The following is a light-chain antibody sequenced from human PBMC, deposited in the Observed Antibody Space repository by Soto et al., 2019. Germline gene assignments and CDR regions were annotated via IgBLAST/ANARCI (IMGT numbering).Light chain of an antibody. CDR1: RSNIGNNA. CDR2: NNN. V-gene: IGLV1-44*01. Sequence: QSVLTQTPSASGTPGQTVTISCSGSRSNIGNNAVSWYQQFPGTAPKLLIYNNNQPPSGVPDRVTGSKSGTSASLAISGLQSEDEADYYCATWDDSLNARGVFGGGTKLTVL. J-gene: IGLJ3*02. CDR3: ATWDDSLNARGV.